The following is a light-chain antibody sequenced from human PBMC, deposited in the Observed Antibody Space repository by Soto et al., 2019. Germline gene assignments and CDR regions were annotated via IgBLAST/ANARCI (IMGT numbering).Light chain of an antibody. CDR1: SSDVGGYNY. V-gene: IGLV2-11*01. CDR3: CSYAGSYTGV. Sequence: QSALTQPRSVSGSPGQSVTISCTGTSSDVGGYNYVSWYQQHPGKAPKLMIYAVSKRPSGVPDRFSGSKSGNTASLTISGLQAEDEADYYCCSYAGSYTGVFGTGTKVPVL. J-gene: IGLJ1*01. CDR2: AVS.